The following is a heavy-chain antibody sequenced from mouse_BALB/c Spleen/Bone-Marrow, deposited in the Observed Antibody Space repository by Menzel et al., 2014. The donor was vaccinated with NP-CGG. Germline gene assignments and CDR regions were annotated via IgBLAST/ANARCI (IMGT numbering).Heavy chain of an antibody. Sequence: EVELMESGPGLVKPSQSLSLTCSVTGYSITSGYYWNWIRQFPGNKLEWMGYISYDGSNNYNPSLKNRISITRDTSKNQFFLKLSSVTTEDTATYYCAREGGSLWYFDVWGAGTTVTVSS. CDR1: GYSITSGYY. J-gene: IGHJ1*01. CDR2: ISYDGSN. CDR3: AREGGSLWYFDV. V-gene: IGHV3-6*02.